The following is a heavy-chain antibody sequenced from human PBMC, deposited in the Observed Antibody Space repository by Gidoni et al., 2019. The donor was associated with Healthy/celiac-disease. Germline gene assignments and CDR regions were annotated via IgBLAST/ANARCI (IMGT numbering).Heavy chain of an antibody. V-gene: IGHV4-59*01. Sequence: QVQLQESGPGLVKPSETLSLTCTVSGGSISSYYWSWIRQPPGKGLEWIGYIYYSGSTNYNPSLKSRVTISVDTSKNQFSLKLSSVTAADTAVYYCARDKEATLDYWGQGTLVTVSS. J-gene: IGHJ4*02. CDR3: ARDKEATLDY. CDR1: GGSISSYY. D-gene: IGHD5-12*01. CDR2: IYYSGST.